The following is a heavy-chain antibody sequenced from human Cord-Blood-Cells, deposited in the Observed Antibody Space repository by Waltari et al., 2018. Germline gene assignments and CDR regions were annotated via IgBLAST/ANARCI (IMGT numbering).Heavy chain of an antibody. V-gene: IGHV1-18*04. Sequence: QVQLVQSGAEVKKPGASVKVSCKASGYTFTSYGISWVRQAPGQGLEWMGWISAYNGNTNYAQKLQGRVTMTTDTSTSTAYMELRSLRSDDTAVYYCARRPEPYSSSYYYYYYMDVWGKGTTVTVSS. J-gene: IGHJ6*03. CDR2: ISAYNGNT. CDR3: ARRPEPYSSSYYYYYYMDV. CDR1: GYTFTSYG. D-gene: IGHD6-6*01.